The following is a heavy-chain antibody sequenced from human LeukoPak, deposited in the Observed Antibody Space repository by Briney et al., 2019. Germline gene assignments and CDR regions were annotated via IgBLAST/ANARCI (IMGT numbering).Heavy chain of an antibody. CDR2: FVPEDGET. CDR3: ATSPLYDFWSGYYHYGMDV. CDR1: GYTLTELS. J-gene: IGHJ6*02. Sequence: ASVKVSCKVSGYTLTELSMHWVRQAPGKGLEWMGGFVPEDGETIYAQKFQGRVTMTEDTSTDTAYMELSSLRSEDTAVYYCATSPLYDFWSGYYHYGMDVWGQGTTVTVSS. D-gene: IGHD3-3*01. V-gene: IGHV1-24*01.